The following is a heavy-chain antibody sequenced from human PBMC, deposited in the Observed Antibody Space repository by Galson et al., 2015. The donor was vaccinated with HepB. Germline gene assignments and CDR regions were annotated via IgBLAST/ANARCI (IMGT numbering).Heavy chain of an antibody. CDR1: GFSFNKFP. V-gene: IGHV3-30-3*01. Sequence: SLRLSCAASGFSFNKFPMHWVRQAPGKGLEWVAVISYTGSDIDYADFGRGRFTISRDNSKNALYLQMNSLRVEDTALYYCVRPRGAGAGDYQNWYFDLWGRGTLITVSS. J-gene: IGHJ2*01. CDR3: VRPRGAGAGDYQNWYFDL. D-gene: IGHD4-17*01. CDR2: ISYTGSDI.